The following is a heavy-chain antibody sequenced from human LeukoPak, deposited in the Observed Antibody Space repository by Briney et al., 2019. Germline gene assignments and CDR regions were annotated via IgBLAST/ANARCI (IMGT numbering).Heavy chain of an antibody. D-gene: IGHD3-3*01. V-gene: IGHV3-30*02. CDR1: GFTFSNYG. Sequence: GGSLRLSCAASGFTFSNYGMHWVRQAPGKGLEWAAFIRYDGSNKYYVDSVKGRFTISRDNSKNTLYLQMNSLRAEDTAVYYCAKDVTYYDFWSGDRDYYYYHMDVWGKGTTVTVSS. CDR2: IRYDGSNK. J-gene: IGHJ6*03. CDR3: AKDVTYYDFWSGDRDYYYYHMDV.